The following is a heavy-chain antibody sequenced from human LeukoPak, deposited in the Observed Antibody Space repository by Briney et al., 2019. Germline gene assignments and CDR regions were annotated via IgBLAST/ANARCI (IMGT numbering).Heavy chain of an antibody. CDR2: IYSGGPT. CDR1: GFTVSNNY. Sequence: GGSLRLSCAASGFTVSNNYTSWVRQAPGKGLEWVSVIYSGGPTYYADSVRGRFTISRDNSKNTLYLQMNSLRAEDTAVYFCARRTGSSWALDYWGQGALVTVSS. J-gene: IGHJ4*02. D-gene: IGHD6-13*01. CDR3: ARRTGSSWALDY. V-gene: IGHV3-53*01.